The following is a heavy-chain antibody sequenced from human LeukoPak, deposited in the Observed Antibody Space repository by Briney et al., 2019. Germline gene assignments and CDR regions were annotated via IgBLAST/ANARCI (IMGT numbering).Heavy chain of an antibody. CDR3: ARTRYYYNSRSYGAPYYFDY. J-gene: IGHJ4*02. CDR2: IYYSGST. Sequence: PSETLSLTCTVSGGSISSSSYYWGWFRQPPGKGLEWIGSIYYSGSTYYNPSLKSRVTISVDTSKNQFSLKLSSVTAADTAVYYCARTRYYYNSRSYGAPYYFDYWGQGTLVTVSS. D-gene: IGHD3-10*01. V-gene: IGHV4-39*01. CDR1: GGSISSSSYY.